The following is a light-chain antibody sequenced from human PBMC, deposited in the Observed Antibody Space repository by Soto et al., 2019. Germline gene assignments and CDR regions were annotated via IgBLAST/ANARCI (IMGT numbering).Light chain of an antibody. Sequence: QLVLTQRPSASASLGASVTLTCTLSSGYSNYKVDWYQQRPGKGPRFVMRVGTGGIVGSKGDGIPDRFSVLGSGLNRYLTIKNIQEEDESDYHCGADHGSGSNFVYVFGTGTKLTVL. V-gene: IGLV9-49*01. CDR2: VGTGGIVG. CDR3: GADHGSGSNFVYV. CDR1: SGYSNYK. J-gene: IGLJ1*01.